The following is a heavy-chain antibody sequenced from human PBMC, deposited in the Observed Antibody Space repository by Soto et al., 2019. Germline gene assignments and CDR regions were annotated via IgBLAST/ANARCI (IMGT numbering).Heavy chain of an antibody. V-gene: IGHV3-74*01. CDR2: INSDGSST. CDR1: GFTFSSYW. Sequence: PGGSLRLSCAASGFTFSSYWMHWVRQAPGKGLVWVSRINSDGSSTSYADYVKGRFTISRDNAKNTLYLQMNSLRAEDTAVYYCARDPVVAAAGDLNWFDPWGQGTLVTVSS. J-gene: IGHJ5*02. CDR3: ARDPVVAAAGDLNWFDP. D-gene: IGHD6-13*01.